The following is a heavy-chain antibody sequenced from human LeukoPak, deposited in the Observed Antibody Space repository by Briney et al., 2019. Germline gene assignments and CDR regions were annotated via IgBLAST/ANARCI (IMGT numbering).Heavy chain of an antibody. CDR3: ARDDSSGYSMYY. D-gene: IGHD3-22*01. CDR1: GFTFSNAW. Sequence: GGSLRLSCAASGFTFSNAWMSWVRQAPGKGLEWVANIKQDGSEKYYVDSVKGRFTISRDNAKNSLYLQMNSLRAEDTAVYYCARDDSSGYSMYYWGQGTLVTVSS. CDR2: IKQDGSEK. V-gene: IGHV3-7*01. J-gene: IGHJ4*02.